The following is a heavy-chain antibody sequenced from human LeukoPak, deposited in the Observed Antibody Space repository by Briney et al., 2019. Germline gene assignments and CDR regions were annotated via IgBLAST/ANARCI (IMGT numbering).Heavy chain of an antibody. V-gene: IGHV4-39*07. Sequence: SETLSLTCTVSGGSISSSSYYWGWIRQPPGKGLEWIGSIYYSGSTYYNPSLKSRVTISVDTSKNQFSLKLSSVTAADTAVYYCARGYDSSGYGWFDPWGQGTLVTVSS. CDR3: ARGYDSSGYGWFDP. CDR1: GGSISSSSYY. J-gene: IGHJ5*02. D-gene: IGHD3-22*01. CDR2: IYYSGST.